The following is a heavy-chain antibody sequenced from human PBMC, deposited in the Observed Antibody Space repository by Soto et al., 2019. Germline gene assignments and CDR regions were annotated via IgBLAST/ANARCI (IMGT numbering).Heavy chain of an antibody. Sequence: GESQKISCKASGYNITSYSIVWVRLLPEKGLEWIGIIYAGDSDIRYSPSFQGQVTTSADKSISTAYLQWSSLKASDAAMYYCARRGRRGHGMDVWGKGTTVTVSS. V-gene: IGHV5-51*01. CDR1: GYNITSYS. D-gene: IGHD2-15*01. CDR2: IYAGDSDI. J-gene: IGHJ6*04. CDR3: ARRGRRGHGMDV.